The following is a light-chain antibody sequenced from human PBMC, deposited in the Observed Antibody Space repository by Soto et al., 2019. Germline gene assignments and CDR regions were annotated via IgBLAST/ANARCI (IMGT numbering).Light chain of an antibody. CDR2: EVT. CDR1: SGDIGAFKY. Sequence: QSALTQPPAASGSPGESVTISCTGSSGDIGAFKYVSWFQQFPGKAPKLIIYEVTERPSGVPGRFSGSTSDNTASLTVSGLQPDDEATYFCSAYAGFNNLLFGGGTKLTVL. J-gene: IGLJ2*01. CDR3: SAYAGFNNLL. V-gene: IGLV2-8*01.